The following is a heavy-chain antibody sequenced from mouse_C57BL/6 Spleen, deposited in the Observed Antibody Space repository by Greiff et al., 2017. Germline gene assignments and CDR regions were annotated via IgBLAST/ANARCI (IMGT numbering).Heavy chain of an antibody. CDR3: AREDYGSSYNYAMDY. CDR2: IYPRSGNT. D-gene: IGHD1-1*01. V-gene: IGHV1-81*01. Sequence: VKLMESGAELARPGASVKLSCKASGYTFTSYGISWVKQRTGQGLEWIGEIYPRSGNTYYNEKFKGKATLTADKSSSTAYMELCSLTSEDSAVYFCAREDYGSSYNYAMDYWGQGTSVTVSS. CDR1: GYTFTSYG. J-gene: IGHJ4*01.